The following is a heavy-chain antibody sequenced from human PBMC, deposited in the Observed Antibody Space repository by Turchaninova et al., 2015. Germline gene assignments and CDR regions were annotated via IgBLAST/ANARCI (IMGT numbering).Heavy chain of an antibody. Sequence: QVQLQQSGLGLVKPSQTLSVTCAIPGDSVSNKSAAWNCIRQSPSRGLEGLGRTYYRSKWCKDYAVSLTNRISIHAVTSTNHFSLQLHSVTPEDTAMYYCARGSSWPLDYWGQETLVTVSS. CDR3: ARGSSWPLDY. J-gene: IGHJ4*02. V-gene: IGHV6-1*01. CDR1: GDSVSNKSAA. D-gene: IGHD6-13*01. CDR2: TYYRSKWCK.